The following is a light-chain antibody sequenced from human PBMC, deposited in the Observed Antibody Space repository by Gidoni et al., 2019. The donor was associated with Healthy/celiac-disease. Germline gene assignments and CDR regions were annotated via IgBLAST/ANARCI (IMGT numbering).Light chain of an antibody. CDR3: QQSYSTPFT. J-gene: IGKJ4*01. CDR1: QSISSY. Sequence: DIQMTQSPSSLSASVGDRVTITCRASQSISSYLNWYQQKPGKAPKLLIYAASSLQSGVPSRFSGSGSGTDFTLPISSLQPEDFATYYCQQSYSTPFTFGGXTKVEIK. V-gene: IGKV1-39*01. CDR2: AAS.